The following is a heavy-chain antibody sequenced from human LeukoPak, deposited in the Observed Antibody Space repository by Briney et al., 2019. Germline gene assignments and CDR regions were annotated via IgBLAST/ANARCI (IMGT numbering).Heavy chain of an antibody. J-gene: IGHJ4*02. V-gene: IGHV3-7*01. D-gene: IGHD1-26*01. CDR3: ARDSYSYSGNYLFGY. CDR2: TNQDGSVK. Sequence: GGSLRLSCEASGFTFNMFWMGWVRQAPGKGLEWVSNTNQDGSVKFYVDSVRDRFAVSRDNARKSLFLQMKGLRAEDTAVYYCARDSYSYSGNYLFGYWGQGTLVTVSS. CDR1: GFTFNMFW.